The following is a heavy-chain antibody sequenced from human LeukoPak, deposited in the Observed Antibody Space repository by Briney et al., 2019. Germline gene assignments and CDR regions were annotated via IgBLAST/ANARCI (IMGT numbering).Heavy chain of an antibody. V-gene: IGHV1-2*02. Sequence: ASVKVSCKASGYTFTSYYMHWVRQAPGQGLEWMGWINPNSGGTNYAQKFQGRVTMTRDTSISTAYMELSRLRSDDTAVYYCARVGIAAPFYFDYWGQGTLVTVSS. CDR2: INPNSGGT. CDR3: ARVGIAAPFYFDY. D-gene: IGHD6-6*01. J-gene: IGHJ4*02. CDR1: GYTFTSYY.